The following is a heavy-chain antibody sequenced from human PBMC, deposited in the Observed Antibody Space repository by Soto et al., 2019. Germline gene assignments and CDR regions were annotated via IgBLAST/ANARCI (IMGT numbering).Heavy chain of an antibody. CDR3: ARGVEMDTIDVKYYFDF. CDR2: ISNSGNTI. J-gene: IGHJ4*02. V-gene: IGHV3-48*03. D-gene: IGHD5-18*01. CDR1: GFTFSISE. Sequence: GGSLRLSCAASGFTFSISEMNWVRQAPGKGLEWVSFISNSGNTIYYADSVKGRFTISRDNARNSLFLQMNSLRAEDTAVYYCARGVEMDTIDVKYYFDFWGQGTLVTVSS.